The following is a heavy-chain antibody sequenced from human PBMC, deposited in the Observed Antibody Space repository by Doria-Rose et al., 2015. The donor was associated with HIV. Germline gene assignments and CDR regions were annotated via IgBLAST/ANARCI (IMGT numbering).Heavy chain of an antibody. V-gene: IGHV2-26*01. CDR2: SFSDDER. CDR3: ARIKSSRWYHKYYFDF. D-gene: IGHD6-13*01. CDR1: GVSLSSPGMG. Sequence: QVTLKESGPVLVKPTETLTLTCTVSGVSLSSPGMGVSWIRQPPGKALEWLANSFSDDERSYNTSLKSRLTISRRTSKSQVVLPMTDMDPVDTATYYCARIKSSRWYHKYYFDFWGQGTLVIVSA. J-gene: IGHJ4*02.